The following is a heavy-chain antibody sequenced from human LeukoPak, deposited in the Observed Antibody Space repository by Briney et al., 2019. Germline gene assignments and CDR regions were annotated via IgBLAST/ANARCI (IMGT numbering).Heavy chain of an antibody. J-gene: IGHJ4*02. D-gene: IGHD3-10*01. V-gene: IGHV3-11*05. CDR3: ARGRSSGSPLDY. CDR2: ISKSGTST. Sequence: GGSLRLSCAAAGFTFSDYYMTWIRQAPGKGLEGVSYISKSGTSTKYADSVKGRFSISRDNAKQSLYLQLNSLTAEDTAVYYCARGRSSGSPLDYWGQGTLVTVS. CDR1: GFTFSDYY.